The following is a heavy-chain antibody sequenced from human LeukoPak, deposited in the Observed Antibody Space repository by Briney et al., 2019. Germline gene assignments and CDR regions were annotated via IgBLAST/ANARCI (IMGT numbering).Heavy chain of an antibody. CDR1: GFTFSSYS. CDR3: ARDLVATGSDDY. J-gene: IGHJ4*02. Sequence: GGSLRLSCAASGFTFSSYSMNWVRQAPGKGLEWVSSISSSSYIYYADSVEGRFTISRDNAKNSLYLQMNSLRAKDTAVYYCARDLVATGSDDYWGQGTLVTVSS. V-gene: IGHV3-21*01. D-gene: IGHD5-12*01. CDR2: ISSSSYI.